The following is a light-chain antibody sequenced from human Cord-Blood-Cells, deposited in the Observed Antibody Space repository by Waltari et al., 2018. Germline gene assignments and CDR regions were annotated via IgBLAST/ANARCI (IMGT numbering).Light chain of an antibody. J-gene: IGKJ4*01. CDR2: AAS. Sequence: IQLTQSPSSLSASVGDRVTITCRASQGISSYLAWYQQNPGKATKLLNYAASTLQSGVASRLSGSGYGADFTLTICSLQPEDFATYYCQPLNSYPLTFGGGTKVKIK. CDR1: QGISSY. CDR3: QPLNSYPLT. V-gene: IGKV1-9*01.